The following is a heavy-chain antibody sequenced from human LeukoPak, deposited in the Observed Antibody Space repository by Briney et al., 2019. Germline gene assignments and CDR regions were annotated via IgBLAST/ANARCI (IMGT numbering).Heavy chain of an antibody. CDR2: IYHSGST. J-gene: IGHJ3*02. CDR1: GYSISSGYY. D-gene: IGHD3-10*01. CDR3: ARSGTMVRGVINAFDI. Sequence: MSSETLSLTCTVSGYSISSGYYWGWIRQPPGKGLEWIGSIYHSGSTYYNPSLKSRVTISVGTSKNQFSLKLSSVTAADTAVYYCARSGTMVRGVINAFDIWGQGTMVTVSS. V-gene: IGHV4-38-2*02.